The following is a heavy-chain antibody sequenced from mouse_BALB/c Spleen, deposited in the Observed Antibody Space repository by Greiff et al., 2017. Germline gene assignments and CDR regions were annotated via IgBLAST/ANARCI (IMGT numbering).Heavy chain of an antibody. D-gene: IGHD3-1*01. CDR1: GFTFSSFG. Sequence: EVNVVESGGGLVQPGGSRKLSCAASGFTFSSFGMHWVRQAPEKGLEWVAYISSGSSTIYYADTVKGRFTISRDNPKNTLFLQMTSLRSEDTAMYYCARRAARATGDYAMDYWGQGTSVTVSS. CDR3: ARRAARATGDYAMDY. V-gene: IGHV5-17*02. J-gene: IGHJ4*01. CDR2: ISSGSSTI.